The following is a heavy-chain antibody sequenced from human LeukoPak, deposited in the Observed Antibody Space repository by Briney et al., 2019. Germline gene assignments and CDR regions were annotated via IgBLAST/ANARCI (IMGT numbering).Heavy chain of an antibody. CDR2: IIPIFGTA. CDR1: GGTFSSYA. V-gene: IGHV1-69*05. D-gene: IGHD5-18*01. J-gene: IGHJ4*02. Sequence: SVKVSCKASGGTFSSYAISWVRQAPGQGLEWMGGIIPIFGTANYAQKFQGRVTITTDESTSTAYMELSSLRSEDSAVYYCATTERSHGYETHFDYWGQGTLVTVSS. CDR3: ATTERSHGYETHFDY.